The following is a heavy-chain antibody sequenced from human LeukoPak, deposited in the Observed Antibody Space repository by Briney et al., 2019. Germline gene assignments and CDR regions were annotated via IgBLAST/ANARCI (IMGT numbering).Heavy chain of an antibody. CDR3: ARDQGSSGWYFQH. V-gene: IGHV1-2*02. CDR2: INPNSGGT. Sequence: GASVKVSCKASGYTFTGYYMHWVRQAPGQGLEWMGWINPNSGGTYYAQKFQGRVTMTRDTSISTAYMELSRLRSDDTAVYYCARDQGSSGWYFQHWGQGTLVTVSS. CDR1: GYTFTGYY. J-gene: IGHJ1*01. D-gene: IGHD6-19*01.